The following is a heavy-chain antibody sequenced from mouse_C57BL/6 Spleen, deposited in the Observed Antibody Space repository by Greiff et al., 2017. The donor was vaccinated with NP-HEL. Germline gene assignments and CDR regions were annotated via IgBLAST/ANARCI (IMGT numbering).Heavy chain of an antibody. D-gene: IGHD2-1*01. J-gene: IGHJ1*03. CDR3: ARSNFEGYFDV. CDR1: GFSLTSYG. CDR2: IWSGGST. Sequence: QVHVKQSGPGLVQPSQSLSITCTVSGFSLTSYGVHWVRQSPGKGLEWLGVIWSGGSTDYNAAFISRLSISKDNSKSQVFFKMNSLQADDTAIYYCARSNFEGYFDVWGTGTTVTVSS. V-gene: IGHV2-2*01.